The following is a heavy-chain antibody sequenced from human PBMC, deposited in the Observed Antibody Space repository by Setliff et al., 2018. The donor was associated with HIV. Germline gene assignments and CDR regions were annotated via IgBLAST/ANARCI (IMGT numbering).Heavy chain of an antibody. V-gene: IGHV4-4*02. CDR1: RASIRSDNW. CDR3: ARHLAEADRYRFSRVHGALKH. CDR2: VFHSGST. J-gene: IGHJ4*02. D-gene: IGHD3-16*02. Sequence: KPSETLSLTCVVSRASIRSDNWWAWVRRPPGKGLEWIGEVFHSGSTNYNPSLKSRATISVDKSKNQFSLKLSSVTAADTAVYYCARHLAEADRYRFSRVHGALKHWGQGTLVTVSS.